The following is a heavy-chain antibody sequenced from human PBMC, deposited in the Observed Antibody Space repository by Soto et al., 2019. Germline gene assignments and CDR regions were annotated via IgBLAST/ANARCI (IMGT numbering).Heavy chain of an antibody. CDR1: GYSFTSYW. D-gene: IGHD6-13*01. CDR3: ATPGIAAAGTPHYYGMDV. J-gene: IGHJ6*02. Sequence: GESLKISCKGSGYSFTSYWISWVRQMPGKGLEWMGRIDPSDSYTNYSPSFQGHVTISADKSISTAYLQWSSLKASDTAMYYCATPGIAAAGTPHYYGMDVWGQGTTVTVS. V-gene: IGHV5-10-1*01. CDR2: IDPSDSYT.